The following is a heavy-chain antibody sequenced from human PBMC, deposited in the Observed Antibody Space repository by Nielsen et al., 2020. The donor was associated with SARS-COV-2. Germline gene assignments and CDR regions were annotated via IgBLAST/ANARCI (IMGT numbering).Heavy chain of an antibody. Sequence: ASVKVSCKASGYPFTRYGIGWVRQAPGQGLEWMGWISTFNGDTNYIENLQGRVTMTADTSTSTAYMELRSLRSDDTAVYYCARQESTTYNWNSYDYWGQGTLVTVSS. CDR2: ISTFNGDT. J-gene: IGHJ4*02. V-gene: IGHV1-18*01. D-gene: IGHD1-20*01. CDR3: ARQESTTYNWNSYDY. CDR1: GYPFTRYG.